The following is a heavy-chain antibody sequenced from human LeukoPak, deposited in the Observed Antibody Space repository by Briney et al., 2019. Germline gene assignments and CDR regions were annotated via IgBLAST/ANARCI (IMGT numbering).Heavy chain of an antibody. CDR1: GGSFSTYY. D-gene: IGHD2-15*01. CDR2: INHSGST. Sequence: SEILSLTCAVYGGSFSTYYWNWLRQSPGKGLEWIGEINHSGSTNSNQSLKSRVTILIDTSKNQFSLKLSSVTAADTAVYYCARFPCSGDSCYSGIRAFDIWGQGTMVIVSS. J-gene: IGHJ3*02. CDR3: ARFPCSGDSCYSGIRAFDI. V-gene: IGHV4-34*01.